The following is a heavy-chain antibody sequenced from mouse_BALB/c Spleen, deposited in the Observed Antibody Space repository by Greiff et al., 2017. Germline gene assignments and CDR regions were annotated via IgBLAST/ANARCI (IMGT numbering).Heavy chain of an antibody. J-gene: IGHJ4*01. CDR2: IWAGGST. Sequence: VQGVESGPGLVAPSQSLSITCTVSGFSLTSYGVHWVRQPPGKGLEWLGVIWAGGSTNYNSALMSRLSISKDNSKSQVFLKMNSLQTDDTAMYYCARELLRPYYAMDYWGQGTSVTVSS. CDR3: ARELLRPYYAMDY. D-gene: IGHD1-2*01. V-gene: IGHV2-9*02. CDR1: GFSLTSYG.